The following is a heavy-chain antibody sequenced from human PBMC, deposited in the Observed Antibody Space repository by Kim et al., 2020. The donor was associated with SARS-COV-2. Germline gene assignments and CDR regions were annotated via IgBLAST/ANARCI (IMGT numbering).Heavy chain of an antibody. CDR1: GGSISSSSYY. CDR3: ARHWQQLNWFDP. D-gene: IGHD6-13*01. Sequence: SETLSLTCTVSGGSISSSSYYWGWIRQPPGKGLEWIGSIYYSGSTYYNPSLKSRVTISVDTSKNQFSLKLSSVTAADTAVYYCARHWQQLNWFDPWGQGTLVTVSS. J-gene: IGHJ5*02. V-gene: IGHV4-39*01. CDR2: IYYSGST.